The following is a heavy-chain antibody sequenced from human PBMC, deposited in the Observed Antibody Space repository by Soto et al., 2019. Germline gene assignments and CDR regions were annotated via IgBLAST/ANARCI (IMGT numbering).Heavy chain of an antibody. J-gene: IGHJ6*02. CDR1: GGSFSSNI. D-gene: IGHD3-16*01. V-gene: IGHV1-69*02. CDR2: ITPVLDMA. Sequence: SVKLSCKASGGSFSSNILSWVRQAPGQGLEWMGRITPVLDMADYEQKFQDRLTITADKSTTTVYMELGSLRSEDTAIYYCARAISSGGRFSGMDVWGQGTTVTVSS. CDR3: ARAISSGGRFSGMDV.